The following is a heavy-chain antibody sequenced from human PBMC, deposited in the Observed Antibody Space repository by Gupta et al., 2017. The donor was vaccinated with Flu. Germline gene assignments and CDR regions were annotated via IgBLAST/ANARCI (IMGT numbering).Heavy chain of an antibody. Sequence: QVQLVQSGAEVKKPGASVKVSCKASGYTFTGYYMHWVRQAPGKGLEWMGWINPNSGGTNYAQKFQGRVTMTRDTSISTAYMELSRLRSDDTAVYYCARGGSYYGSGSYYNADGMDVWGQGTTVTVSS. CDR3: ARGGSYYGSGSYYNADGMDV. V-gene: IGHV1-2*02. CDR1: GYTFTGYY. CDR2: INPNSGGT. J-gene: IGHJ6*02. D-gene: IGHD3-10*01.